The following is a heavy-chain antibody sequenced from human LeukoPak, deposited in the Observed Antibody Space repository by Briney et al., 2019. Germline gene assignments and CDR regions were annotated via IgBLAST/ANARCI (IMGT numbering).Heavy chain of an antibody. CDR2: IHYSGSS. Sequence: SPSQTLSLTCTVSGGSITSYYWSWIRQPPGKGLEWIGYIHYSGSSNYNPSLKSRVTISVDTSKNQCSLKLSSVTAADTAVYYCARHSSRDRTMADWFDPWGQGTLVTVSS. J-gene: IGHJ5*02. CDR3: ARHSSRDRTMADWFDP. V-gene: IGHV4-59*08. CDR1: GGSITSYY. D-gene: IGHD5-18*01.